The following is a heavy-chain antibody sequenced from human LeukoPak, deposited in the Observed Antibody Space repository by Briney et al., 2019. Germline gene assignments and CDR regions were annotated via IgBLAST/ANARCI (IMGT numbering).Heavy chain of an antibody. J-gene: IGHJ4*02. CDR2: ISASNPNT. CDR1: GFTFSSYA. V-gene: IGHV3-23*01. CDR3: AKTIVRGVTKYYFDY. Sequence: PGGSLRLSCAASGFTFSSYAMSWVRQAPGKGLEWVSAISASNPNTYYADSVKGRFTISRDNSKNTLYLQMHSLRADDTAVYYCAKTIVRGVTKYYFDYWGQGTLVTVSS. D-gene: IGHD3-10*01.